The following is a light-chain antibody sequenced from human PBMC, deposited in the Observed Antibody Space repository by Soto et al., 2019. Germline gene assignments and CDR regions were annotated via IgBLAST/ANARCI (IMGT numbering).Light chain of an antibody. CDR2: RND. J-gene: IGLJ2*01. V-gene: IGLV1-47*01. Sequence: QSVLTQPPSASGTPGQWVTISCSGSGSNIGSNYVYWYQQLPGLAPTVLIYRNDQRPPGVPDRISGSKSGTSASLAIIGLRSEDEAEYHCAAYNDCLSVPVFGGGTKVTVL. CDR1: GSNIGSNY. CDR3: AAYNDCLSVPV.